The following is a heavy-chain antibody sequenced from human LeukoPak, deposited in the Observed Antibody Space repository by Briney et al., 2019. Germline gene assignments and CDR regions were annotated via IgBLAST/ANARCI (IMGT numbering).Heavy chain of an antibody. CDR1: GGSISSYY. CDR2: IYTSGST. D-gene: IGHD6-19*01. CDR3: ARFGAVAGTKANWFDP. Sequence: PSETLSLTCTVSGGSISSYYWSWIRQPSGKGLEWIGYIYTSGSTNYNPSLKSRVTISVDTSKNQFSLKLSSVTAADTAVYYCARFGAVAGTKANWFDPWGQGTLVTVSS. V-gene: IGHV4-4*09. J-gene: IGHJ5*02.